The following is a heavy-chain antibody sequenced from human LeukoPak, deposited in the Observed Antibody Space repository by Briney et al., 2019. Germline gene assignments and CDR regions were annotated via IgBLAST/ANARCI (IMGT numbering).Heavy chain of an antibody. CDR1: GFTFSSYG. CDR3: ARGASRAAAGTKFDY. Sequence: GRSLRLSCAASGFTFSSYGMHWVRQAPGKGLEWVSGILWNGGSTGYADSVKGRFTISRDNAKNSLYLQMNSLRAEDTALYYCARGASRAAAGTKFDYWGQGTLVTVSS. V-gene: IGHV3-20*04. D-gene: IGHD6-13*01. J-gene: IGHJ4*02. CDR2: ILWNGGST.